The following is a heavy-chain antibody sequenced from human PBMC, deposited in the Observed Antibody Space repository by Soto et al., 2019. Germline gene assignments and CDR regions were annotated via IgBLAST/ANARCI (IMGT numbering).Heavy chain of an antibody. Sequence: ASVKVSCKASGYTFTSYYMHWVRQALGQGLEWMGIINPSGGSTSYAQKFQGRVTMTRDTSTSTVYMELSSLRSEDTAVYYCARLGITVTYFDYWGQGTLVTVSS. D-gene: IGHD4-17*01. V-gene: IGHV1-46*01. J-gene: IGHJ4*02. CDR1: GYTFTSYY. CDR3: ARLGITVTYFDY. CDR2: INPSGGST.